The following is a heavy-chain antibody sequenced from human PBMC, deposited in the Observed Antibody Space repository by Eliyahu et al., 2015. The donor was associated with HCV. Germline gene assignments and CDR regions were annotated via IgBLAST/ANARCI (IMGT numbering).Heavy chain of an antibody. J-gene: IGHJ5*02. D-gene: IGHD4-17*01. V-gene: IGHV5-10-1*03. CDR2: IXPGDSDI. CDR3: TRVDYRDYGWFDP. CDR1: GXDXTTYW. Sequence: EVQLVQSGAEAKKAGESLRISXQGSGXDXTTYWISWVRQMPGKGLEWMGKIXPGDSDIHYNPSFQGHVTFSADKSSSTAYLHWSSLEASDSAMYYCTRVDYRDYGWFDPWGQGTLVTVSS.